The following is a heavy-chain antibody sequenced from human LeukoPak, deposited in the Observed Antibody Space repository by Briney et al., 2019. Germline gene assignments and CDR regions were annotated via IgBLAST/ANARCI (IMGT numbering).Heavy chain of an antibody. V-gene: IGHV3-33*01. CDR1: GLSFRSYG. D-gene: IGHD5-12*01. CDR2: IWYDGSNK. CDR3: ARELRHSGYAGAFDI. J-gene: IGHJ3*02. Sequence: PGGSLRLSCAASGLSFRSYGMHWVRQAPGKGLEWVAVIWYDGSNKYCADSVKGRFTISRDNSKNTLYLQMNSLRAEDTAVYYCARELRHSGYAGAFDIWGQGTMVTVSS.